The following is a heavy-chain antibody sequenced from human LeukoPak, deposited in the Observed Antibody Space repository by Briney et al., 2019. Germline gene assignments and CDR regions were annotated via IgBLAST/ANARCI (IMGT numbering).Heavy chain of an antibody. Sequence: GASVKVSCKASGYTFTGYYMHWVRQAPGQGLEWMGRINPNSGGTNYAQKFQGRVTMTGDTSISTAYMELSRLRSDDTAVYYCARGNEQLGYYYYYYMDVWGKGTTVTVSS. CDR1: GYTFTGYY. D-gene: IGHD6-13*01. J-gene: IGHJ6*03. CDR2: INPNSGGT. V-gene: IGHV1-2*06. CDR3: ARGNEQLGYYYYYYMDV.